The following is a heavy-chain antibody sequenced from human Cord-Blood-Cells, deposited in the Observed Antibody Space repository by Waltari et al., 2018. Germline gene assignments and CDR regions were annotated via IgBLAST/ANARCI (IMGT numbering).Heavy chain of an antibody. D-gene: IGHD2-2*01. CDR1: GGTFSSYA. Sequence: QVQLVQSGAEVKKPGSSVKVSCKASGGTFSSYAISWVRQAPGQGPEWMGGTPPFIGTANSAQKFQGRVTITADESTSTAYMELSSLRSEDTAVYYCARDSRYCSSTSCYWFDPWGQGTLVTVSS. CDR2: TPPFIGTA. CDR3: ARDSRYCSSTSCYWFDP. V-gene: IGHV1-69*12. J-gene: IGHJ5*02.